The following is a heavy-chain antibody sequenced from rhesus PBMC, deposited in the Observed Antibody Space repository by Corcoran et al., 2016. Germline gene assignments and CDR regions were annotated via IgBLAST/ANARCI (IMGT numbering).Heavy chain of an antibody. D-gene: IGHD3-28*01. Sequence: QVQLQESGPGLVKPSETLSLTCPVSGASIRSSTWWTWIRQSPGKGLECIGHIFGGRGSTSYNPYLNSRVTMSTDTSKNQLCLRLSSVTAADTAVYYCARDPPHGITLSLDVWGRGVLVTVSS. V-gene: IGHV4-92*01. J-gene: IGHJ5-2*02. CDR3: ARDPPHGITLSLDV. CDR2: IFGGRGST. CDR1: GASIRSSTW.